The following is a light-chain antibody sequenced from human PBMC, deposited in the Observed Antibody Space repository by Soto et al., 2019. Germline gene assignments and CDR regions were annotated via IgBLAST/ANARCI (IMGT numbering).Light chain of an antibody. CDR3: KSYAGSNTYV. J-gene: IGLJ1*01. CDR1: KNDIGVYDF. V-gene: IGLV2-8*01. Sequence: QSVLTQPPSASGSPGQSVTISCTGTKNDIGVYDFVSWYQHHPGKAPRLIIYEVVQRPSGAPDRFSGSKSGNTASLTASGLQAADEADYFCKSYAGSNTYVFGSGTKVTVL. CDR2: EVV.